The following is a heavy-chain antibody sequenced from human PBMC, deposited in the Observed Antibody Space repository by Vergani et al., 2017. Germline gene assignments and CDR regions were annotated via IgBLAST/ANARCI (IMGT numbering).Heavy chain of an antibody. CDR2: IYPGDSDT. CDR3: AKTHDFSSLYSSYNWFDP. J-gene: IGHJ5*02. D-gene: IGHD3-3*01. V-gene: IGHV5-51*01. CDR1: GYRFTNYC. Sequence: EVQLVQSGAEVKKPGESLKISCKGSGYRFTNYCIGWVRQMPGKGLEWMGIIYPGDSDTRYSPSFQGQVTISVDKSISTAYLQWSSLKASDTATYYCAKTHDFSSLYSSYNWFDPWGQGTQVTVSS.